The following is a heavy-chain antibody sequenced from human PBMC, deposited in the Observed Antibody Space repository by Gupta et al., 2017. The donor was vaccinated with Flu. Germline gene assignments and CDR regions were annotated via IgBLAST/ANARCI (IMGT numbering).Heavy chain of an antibody. CDR3: ARETAGGRLTWLDP. V-gene: IGHV1-3*01. CDR1: GYTFTSYP. J-gene: IGHJ5*02. Sequence: QVQLVQSGAEVKKPGASVKVSCKASGYTFTSYPMHWVRQAPGQRLEWMGWINSGNGEKKYSQKFQGRVTITRDTSASTEYMELRRLRYEDTAVYYCARETAGGRLTWLDPWVQGTLVQVS. D-gene: IGHD3-10*01. CDR2: INSGNGEK.